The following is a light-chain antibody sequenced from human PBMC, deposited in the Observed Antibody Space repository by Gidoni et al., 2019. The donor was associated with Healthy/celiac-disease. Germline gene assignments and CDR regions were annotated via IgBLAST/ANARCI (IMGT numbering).Light chain of an antibody. CDR3: QQYYSYPYT. Sequence: AIRMTQSPSSISASTVDRVTITCRASQCISSYLAWYQQKPGKAPKLLIYAASTLQSGVPSRFSGSGSGTDFTLTISCLQSEDFATYYCQQYYSYPYTFGQGTKLEIK. V-gene: IGKV1-8*01. J-gene: IGKJ2*01. CDR1: QCISSY. CDR2: AAS.